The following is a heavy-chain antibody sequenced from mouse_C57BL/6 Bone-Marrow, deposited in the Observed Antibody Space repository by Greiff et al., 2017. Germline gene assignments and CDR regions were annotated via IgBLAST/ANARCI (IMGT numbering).Heavy chain of an antibody. V-gene: IGHV3-8*01. Sequence: EVKLMESGPGLAKPSQTLSLTCSVTGYSITSDYWNWIRKFPGNKLEYMGYISYSGSTYYNPSLKSRISITRDTSKNQYYLQLNTVTTEDTATYYCARYRSRGYYAMDYWGQGTSVTVSS. J-gene: IGHJ4*01. CDR3: ARYRSRGYYAMDY. D-gene: IGHD1-1*01. CDR2: ISYSGST. CDR1: GYSITSDY.